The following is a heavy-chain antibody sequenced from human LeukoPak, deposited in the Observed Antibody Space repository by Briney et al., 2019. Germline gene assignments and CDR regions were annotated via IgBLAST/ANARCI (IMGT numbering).Heavy chain of an antibody. CDR3: ARLQVYGGYSYGFAAFDI. D-gene: IGHD5-18*01. CDR1: GFTVSSND. Sequence: GGSLRLSCAASGFTVSSNDMSWVRQAPGKGLECISVIYSGGSTDYADSVKGRLTISRDSSKNTLYLQMNSLRAEDTAVYYCARLQVYGGYSYGFAAFDIWGQGTMVTVSS. V-gene: IGHV3-53*01. J-gene: IGHJ3*02. CDR2: IYSGGST.